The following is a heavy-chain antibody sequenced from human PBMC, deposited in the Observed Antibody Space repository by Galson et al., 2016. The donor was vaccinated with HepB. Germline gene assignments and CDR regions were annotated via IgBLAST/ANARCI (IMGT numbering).Heavy chain of an antibody. D-gene: IGHD6-19*01. V-gene: IGHV1-46*01. CDR2: INPSGGST. CDR3: ARVSRGWSGGAFDI. CDR1: GYTFTMYY. J-gene: IGHJ3*02. Sequence: SVKVSCKASGYTFTMYYIHWVRQAPGQGLEWVGLINPSGGSTASAQKFQGRVTMTRDTSTSTVYMVLSSLRSEDTALYYCARVSRGWSGGAFDIWGQGTMVTVSS.